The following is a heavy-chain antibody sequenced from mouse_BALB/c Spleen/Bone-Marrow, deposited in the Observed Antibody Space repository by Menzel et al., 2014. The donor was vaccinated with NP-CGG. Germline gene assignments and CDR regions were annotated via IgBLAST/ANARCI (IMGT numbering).Heavy chain of an antibody. V-gene: IGHV5-6-3*01. J-gene: IGHJ2*01. CDR1: GFTFSNYG. Sequence: VQLKESGGGLVQPGGSLKLSCAAFGFTFSNYGMSWVRQTPDKRLELVATINSNGGSTYYPDSVKGRFTISRDTAKNTLYLQMSSLKSEETAMYYCVRGNYGNYVDYFDFWGQGTTLTVSS. CDR2: INSNGGST. D-gene: IGHD2-1*01. CDR3: VRGNYGNYVDYFDF.